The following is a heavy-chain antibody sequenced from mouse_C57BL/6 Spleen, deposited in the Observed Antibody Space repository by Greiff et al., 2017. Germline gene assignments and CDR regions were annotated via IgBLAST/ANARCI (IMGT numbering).Heavy chain of an antibody. J-gene: IGHJ2*01. CDR1: GFTFSDYG. Sequence: EVKLVESGGGLVKPGGSLKLSCAASGFTFSDYGMHWVRQAPEKGLEWVAYISSGSSTIYYADTVKGRFTISRDNAKNTLFLQMTSLRSEDTAMYYCARGNYYGSRAPFDYWGQGTTLTVSS. D-gene: IGHD1-1*01. CDR2: ISSGSSTI. V-gene: IGHV5-17*01. CDR3: ARGNYYGSRAPFDY.